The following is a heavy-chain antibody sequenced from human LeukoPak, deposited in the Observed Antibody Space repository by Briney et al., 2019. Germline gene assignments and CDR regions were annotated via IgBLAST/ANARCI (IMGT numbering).Heavy chain of an antibody. D-gene: IGHD6-19*01. J-gene: IGHJ4*02. Sequence: ASVKVSCKASGGTFSRYAISWVRQAPGQGLEWMGEIIPIFGTANYAQKFQGRVTITADESTSTAYMELSSLRSEDTAVYYCARDGSSGWYFLYYFDYWGQRTLVPVSS. CDR1: GGTFSRYA. V-gene: IGHV1-69*13. CDR3: ARDGSSGWYFLYYFDY. CDR2: IIPIFGTA.